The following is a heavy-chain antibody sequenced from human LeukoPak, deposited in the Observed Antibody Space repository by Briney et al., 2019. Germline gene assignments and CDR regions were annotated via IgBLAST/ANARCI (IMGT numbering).Heavy chain of an antibody. CDR1: GGTFSSYA. CDR2: SIPILGIA. Sequence: SVKLSCKASGGTFSSYAISWVRQAPGHGLEWMGRSIPILGIANYAQKFQGRVTITADKSTSTAYMELSSLRSEDTAVYYCARDVVVPAAMRDRNYYYYGMDVWGQGTTVTVSS. CDR3: ARDVVVPAAMRDRNYYYYGMDV. D-gene: IGHD2-2*01. V-gene: IGHV1-69*04. J-gene: IGHJ6*02.